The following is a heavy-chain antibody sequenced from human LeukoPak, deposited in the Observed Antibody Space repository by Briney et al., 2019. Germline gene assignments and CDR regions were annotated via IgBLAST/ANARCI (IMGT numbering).Heavy chain of an antibody. Sequence: SETLSLTCTVSGGSISSYYWSWIRQPPGKGLEWIAYISDIGSINYNPSLKSRVTISVDTSKNQFSLKLSSVTAADTAVYYCARDAPSDYGDYLYGMDVWGQGTTVTVSS. D-gene: IGHD4-17*01. J-gene: IGHJ6*02. CDR1: GGSISSYY. V-gene: IGHV4-59*01. CDR2: ISDIGSI. CDR3: ARDAPSDYGDYLYGMDV.